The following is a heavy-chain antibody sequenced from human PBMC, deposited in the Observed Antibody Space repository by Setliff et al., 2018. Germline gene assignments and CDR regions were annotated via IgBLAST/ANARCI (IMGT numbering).Heavy chain of an antibody. CDR2: IYYSGST. CDR3: ARRGRGSSWFEKRFDY. D-gene: IGHD6-13*01. Sequence: PSETLSLTCTVSGGSISSSSYYWGWIRQPPGKGLEWIGSIYYSGSTYYNPSLKSRVTISVDTSKNQFSLKLSYVTAAETAVYYCARRGRGSSWFEKRFDYWGKG. V-gene: IGHV4-39*01. J-gene: IGHJ4*02. CDR1: GGSISSSSYY.